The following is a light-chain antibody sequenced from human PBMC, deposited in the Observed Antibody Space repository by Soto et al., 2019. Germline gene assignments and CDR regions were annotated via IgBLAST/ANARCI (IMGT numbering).Light chain of an antibody. CDR2: GDN. Sequence: QSVLTQPPSASGTPGQRVTISCSGSSSNMGSNSVNWYKQLPGTAPKLLIYGDNQRPSGVPDRFSGSKSGTSASLAITGLQSEDEADYYCAAWDVSLHHILFGGGTKLTVL. CDR3: AAWDVSLHHIL. J-gene: IGLJ2*01. CDR1: SSNMGSNS. V-gene: IGLV1-44*01.